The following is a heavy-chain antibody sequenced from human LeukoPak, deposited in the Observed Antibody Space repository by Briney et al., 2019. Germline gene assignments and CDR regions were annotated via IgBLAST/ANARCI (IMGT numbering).Heavy chain of an antibody. D-gene: IGHD6-13*01. Sequence: GGSRGPSCPAPEFTLGDYAISWFGKPPGRGRGGEGFIRSKANGGTTEYAASVKGRFTISRDDSKSIAYLQMNSLKTEDTAVYYCTRDGYSSSWYGYYYYYMDVWGKGTTVTISS. V-gene: IGHV3-49*03. CDR2: IRSKANGGTT. CDR3: TRDGYSSSWYGYYYYYMDV. CDR1: EFTLGDYA. J-gene: IGHJ6*03.